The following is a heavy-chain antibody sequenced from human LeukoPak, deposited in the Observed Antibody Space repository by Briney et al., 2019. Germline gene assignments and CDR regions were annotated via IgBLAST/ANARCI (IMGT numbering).Heavy chain of an antibody. CDR2: IKKDGSEK. J-gene: IGHJ4*02. CDR1: GFTLSTYW. CDR3: AREGVHCSGRSCLKAY. V-gene: IGHV3-7*03. D-gene: IGHD2-15*01. Sequence: GGSLRLSCAASGFTLSTYWMSWVRQAPGKGLEWVANIKKDGSEKYYMDSVKGRFTTSRDNAENSLYLQMNSLRAEDTAVYYCAREGVHCSGRSCLKAYWGQGTQVTVSS.